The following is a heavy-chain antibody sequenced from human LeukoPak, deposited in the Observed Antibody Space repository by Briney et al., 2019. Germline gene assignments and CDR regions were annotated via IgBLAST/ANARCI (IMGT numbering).Heavy chain of an antibody. CDR1: GYTFNDYT. D-gene: IGHD3-3*01. Sequence: GASVKVPCKASGYTFNDYTMNWVRQAPGQGLEWMGWINTKTGNPTYAQGFTGRFVFSLDTSVSVAYLQINGLEADDTAMYYCARDHDFLSGHSRRDFDYWGQGTLVTVSS. V-gene: IGHV7-4-1*04. CDR3: ARDHDFLSGHSRRDFDY. CDR2: INTKTGNP. J-gene: IGHJ4*02.